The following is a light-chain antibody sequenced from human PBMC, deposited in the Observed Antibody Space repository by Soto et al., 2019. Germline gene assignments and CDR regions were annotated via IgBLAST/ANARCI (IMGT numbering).Light chain of an antibody. V-gene: IGKV1-39*01. CDR3: QQSYNTPIT. CDR1: QTFSSN. J-gene: IGKJ5*01. CDR2: AAS. Sequence: DIQMTQSPSSLSASVGDRVTITCRASQTFSSNLHWYQQKPGKAPKVLIYAASNLQSGVPSRFSGSESGTDFTLTISTLQPEDFASYYCQQSYNTPITFGQGTRLQIK.